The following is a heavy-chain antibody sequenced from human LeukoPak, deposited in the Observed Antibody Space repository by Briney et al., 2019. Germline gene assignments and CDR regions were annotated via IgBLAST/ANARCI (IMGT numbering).Heavy chain of an antibody. J-gene: IGHJ4*02. V-gene: IGHV3-23*01. Sequence: PGGSLRLSCSASGFTFRSYAMAWVRQAPGTGLGGVSAISNGGLNTYYADSVKGRSTVSRDNSKNTLYLEMNSWRAEHPAVFNLSNGVEGARPSLDYWGQGAPVSVYS. CDR2: ISNGGLNT. D-gene: IGHD3-16*01. CDR1: GFTFRSYA. CDR3: SNGVEGARPSLDY.